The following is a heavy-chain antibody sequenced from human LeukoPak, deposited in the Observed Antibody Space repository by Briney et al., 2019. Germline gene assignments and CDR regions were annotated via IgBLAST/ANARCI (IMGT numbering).Heavy chain of an antibody. CDR3: ARRDYYDSSGYFGY. CDR1: GGSVSSFY. Sequence: SETLSLTCSVSGGSVSSFYWSWIRQPPGKGLEWIGTIYYSGRTYYNPSLKSRVTISVDTSKNQFSLKLSSVTAADTAVCYCARRDYYDSSGYFGYWGQGTLVTVSS. D-gene: IGHD3-22*01. V-gene: IGHV4-39*01. J-gene: IGHJ4*02. CDR2: IYYSGRT.